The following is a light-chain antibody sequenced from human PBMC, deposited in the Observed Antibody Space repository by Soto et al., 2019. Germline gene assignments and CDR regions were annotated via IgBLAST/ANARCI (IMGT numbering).Light chain of an antibody. J-gene: IGLJ1*01. CDR3: LSYAGTACV. V-gene: IGLV2-8*01. CDR2: EVT. CDR1: SSDVGGYDY. Sequence: QSVLTQPPSASGSPGQSVTISCTGTSSDVGGYDYVSWYQQYPGKTPKLMIFEVTKRPSGVPDRFSGSKSGNTASLTVSGLQAEDEADYYCLSYAGTACVFGTGTKATVL.